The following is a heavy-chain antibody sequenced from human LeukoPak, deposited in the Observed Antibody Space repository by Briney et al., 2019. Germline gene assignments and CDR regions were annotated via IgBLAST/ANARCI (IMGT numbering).Heavy chain of an antibody. V-gene: IGHV4-39*01. D-gene: IGHD5-24*01. Sequence: PSETLSLTCTISGGSISSSSYYWGWIRQPPGKGLEWIGSIYYSGSTYCNPSLKSRVTISVDTSKNQFSLKLSSVTAADTAVYYCARLSLYNTQDYWGQGTLVTVSS. CDR2: IYYSGST. CDR1: GGSISSSSYY. J-gene: IGHJ4*02. CDR3: ARLSLYNTQDY.